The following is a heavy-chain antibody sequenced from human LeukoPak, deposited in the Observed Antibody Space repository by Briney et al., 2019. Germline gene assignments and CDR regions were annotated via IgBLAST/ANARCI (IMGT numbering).Heavy chain of an antibody. J-gene: IGHJ5*02. CDR2: IIPIIGTA. D-gene: IGHD3-10*01. V-gene: IGHV1-69*01. CDR3: ARSMVRGVSNYNWFDP. CDR1: GGTXSSYA. Sequence: GASVKVSCKASGGTXSSYAISWVRQAPGQGLEWMGGIIPIIGTANYAQKFQGRVTITADESTSTAYMELSSLRSEDTAVYYCARSMVRGVSNYNWFDPWGQGTLVTVSS.